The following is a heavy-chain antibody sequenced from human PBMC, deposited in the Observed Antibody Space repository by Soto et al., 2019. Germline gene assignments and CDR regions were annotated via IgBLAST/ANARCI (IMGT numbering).Heavy chain of an antibody. J-gene: IGHJ4*02. D-gene: IGHD3-10*01. Sequence: PGWSLRLSCAASGFTFSSYSMNWVRHAPGKGLEWVSSISSSSSYIYYADSVKGRFTISRDNAKNSLYLQMNSLRAEDTDVYYCERRGYYDGSGSHTFDYWGQGTLVTVSS. CDR1: GFTFSSYS. V-gene: IGHV3-21*01. CDR2: ISSSSSYI. CDR3: ERRGYYDGSGSHTFDY.